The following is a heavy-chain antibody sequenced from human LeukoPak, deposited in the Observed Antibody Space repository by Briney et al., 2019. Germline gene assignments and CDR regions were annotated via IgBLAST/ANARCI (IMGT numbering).Heavy chain of an antibody. Sequence: SETLSLTCTVSGGSISSYYWSWIRQPPGKGLEWIGYIYYSGSTNYNPSLKSRVTISVDTSKNQFSLKLSSVTAADTAVYYCARVPYSSGWVWLDPWGQGTLVTVSS. CDR3: ARVPYSSGWVWLDP. CDR2: IYYSGST. CDR1: GGSISSYY. J-gene: IGHJ5*02. D-gene: IGHD6-19*01. V-gene: IGHV4-59*01.